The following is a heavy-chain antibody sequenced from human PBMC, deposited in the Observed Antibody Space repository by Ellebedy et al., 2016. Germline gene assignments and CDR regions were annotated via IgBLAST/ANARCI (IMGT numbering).Heavy chain of an antibody. CDR1: RYTLTEIS. Sequence: ASVKVSXKVSRYTLTEISMHWVRQAPGKGLEWMGGFDPEDGETIYAQKFQGRVTMTEDTSTDTAYMELRSLRSDDTAVYYCASQHSAWGQGTLVTVSS. D-gene: IGHD6-25*01. J-gene: IGHJ4*02. CDR2: FDPEDGET. V-gene: IGHV1-24*01. CDR3: ASQHSA.